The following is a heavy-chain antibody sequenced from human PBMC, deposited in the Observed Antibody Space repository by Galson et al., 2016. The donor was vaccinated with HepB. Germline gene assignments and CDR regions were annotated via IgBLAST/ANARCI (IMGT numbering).Heavy chain of an antibody. D-gene: IGHD6-13*01. Sequence: SLRLSCAVSGFTFNSYSMNWVRQAPGKGLEWVSSISIGSSYRYHADSVKGRFTTSRDNAKNSLYLQMNSLRAEDTAVYYCAREASSWSHFDYWGQGTLVTVSS. J-gene: IGHJ4*02. CDR2: ISIGSSYR. V-gene: IGHV3-21*01. CDR3: AREASSWSHFDY. CDR1: GFTFNSYS.